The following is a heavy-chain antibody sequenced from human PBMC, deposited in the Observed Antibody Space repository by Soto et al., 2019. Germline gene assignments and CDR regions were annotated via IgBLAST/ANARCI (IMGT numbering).Heavy chain of an antibody. CDR2: IGTRGNTK. CDR1: GFTFSDYY. J-gene: IGHJ4*02. D-gene: IGHD4-17*01. V-gene: IGHV3-11*01. Sequence: GGSLRLSCATSGFTFSDYYMSWIRQAPGKGLEWVSYIGTRGNTKYYADSVRGRFTISRDDAKNSLYLQMNSLRADDTAVYYCARDGTEYYGEYYDYWGQGIPVTVSS. CDR3: ARDGTEYYGEYYDY.